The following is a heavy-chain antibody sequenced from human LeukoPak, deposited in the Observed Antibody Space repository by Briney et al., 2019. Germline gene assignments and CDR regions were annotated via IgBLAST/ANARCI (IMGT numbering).Heavy chain of an antibody. CDR2: IHNSGST. Sequence: PSETLSLTCTVSGGSISTYYWSWIRQPSGKGLEWIGYIHNSGSTNYNPSLKSRVTISVDTSKNQFSLKLSSVTAADTAVYYCARHVRDDFWSGYYAPMDVWGQGTTVTVSS. J-gene: IGHJ6*02. D-gene: IGHD3-3*01. V-gene: IGHV4-59*08. CDR3: ARHVRDDFWSGYYAPMDV. CDR1: GGSISTYY.